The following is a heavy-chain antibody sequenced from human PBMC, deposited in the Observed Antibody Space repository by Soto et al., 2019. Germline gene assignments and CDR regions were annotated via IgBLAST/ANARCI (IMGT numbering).Heavy chain of an antibody. CDR2: IDPSDSYT. CDR1: GYSFTSYW. V-gene: IGHV5-10-1*01. D-gene: IGHD5-18*01. Sequence: PGESLKISCKGSGYSFTSYWISWVRQMPGKGLEWMGRIDPSDSYTNYSPSFQGHVTISADKSISTAYLQWSSLEASDTAMYYCATDTAMVTYYYYGMDVWGQGTTVTVSS. CDR3: ATDTAMVTYYYYGMDV. J-gene: IGHJ6*02.